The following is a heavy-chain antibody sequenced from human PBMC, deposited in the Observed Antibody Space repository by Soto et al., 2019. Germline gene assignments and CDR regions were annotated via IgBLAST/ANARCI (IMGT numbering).Heavy chain of an antibody. D-gene: IGHD6-19*01. Sequence: EVQLLESGGGLVQPGGSLRLSCAASGFTFRNYAMIWVRQAPGKGLEWVSGISDSGGVIFYADSVRGRFTISRDNSKNTLHLQMNSLRAEDTAVYYCAKAEKSSAVAGYFDSWGQGTLVTVSS. CDR2: ISDSGGVI. CDR1: GFTFRNYA. CDR3: AKAEKSSAVAGYFDS. V-gene: IGHV3-23*01. J-gene: IGHJ4*02.